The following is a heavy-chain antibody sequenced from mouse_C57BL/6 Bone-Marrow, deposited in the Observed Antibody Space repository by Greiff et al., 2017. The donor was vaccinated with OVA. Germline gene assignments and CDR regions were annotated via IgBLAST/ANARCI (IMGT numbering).Heavy chain of an antibody. J-gene: IGHJ2*01. CDR1: GYTFTDYN. V-gene: IGHV1-22*01. CDR3: DLYYGNSYIDD. D-gene: IGHD2-1*01. CDR2: INPNNGGT. Sequence: EVKLMESGPELVKPGASVKMSCKASGYTFTDYNMHWVKQSHGKSLEWIGYINPNNGGTSYNQKFKGKATLTVNKSSSTAYMELRSLTSEESAVYYCDLYYGNSYIDDWGQGTTLTVSS.